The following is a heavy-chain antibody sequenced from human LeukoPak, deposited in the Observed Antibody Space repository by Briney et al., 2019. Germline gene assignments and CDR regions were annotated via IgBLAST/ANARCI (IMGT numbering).Heavy chain of an antibody. CDR2: ISGSGGST. J-gene: IGHJ4*02. V-gene: IGHV3-23*01. D-gene: IGHD6-19*01. Sequence: PGGSLRLSCAASGFTFSSYAMSWVRQAPGKGLEWVSAISGSGGSTYYADSVKGRFTISRDNSKNTLYLQMNSLRAEDTAVYYCAREKLLLYSSGWYEGYYFDYWGQGTLVTVSS. CDR1: GFTFSSYA. CDR3: AREKLLLYSSGWYEGYYFDY.